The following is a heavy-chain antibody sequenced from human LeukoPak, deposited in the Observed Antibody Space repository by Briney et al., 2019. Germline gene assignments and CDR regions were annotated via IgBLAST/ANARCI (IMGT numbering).Heavy chain of an antibody. D-gene: IGHD2-2*01. CDR3: ARGLYCTSPTCYDYYGMDV. V-gene: IGHV3-43*02. CDR2: ISGDGSHT. J-gene: IGHJ6*02. CDR1: KFIFYEYA. Sequence: GGSLSLSCVTSKFIFYEYALHWLRQAPGKDLVGFSLISGDGSHTYYADSVRGLFTRAKTNKDSLYLQMNRLRTEDTASYYCARGLYCTSPTCYDYYGMDVWGQGTTVAVSS.